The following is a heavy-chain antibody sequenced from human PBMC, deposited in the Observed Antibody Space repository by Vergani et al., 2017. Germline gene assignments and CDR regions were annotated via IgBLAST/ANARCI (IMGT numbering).Heavy chain of an antibody. D-gene: IGHD3-10*01. CDR3: ANEGSANRIRGWLDH. J-gene: IGHJ4*02. V-gene: IGHV3-30*02. Sequence: VQLVESGGGVVQPGGSLRLSCGASGFTFSNYGMHWVRQAPGKGLEWVTFIQYDGSDIFYADFVEGRFTISRDNSKNSLYLQMRSLRFDDTAVYYCANEGSANRIRGWLDHWGQGALVTVSS. CDR2: IQYDGSDI. CDR1: GFTFSNYG.